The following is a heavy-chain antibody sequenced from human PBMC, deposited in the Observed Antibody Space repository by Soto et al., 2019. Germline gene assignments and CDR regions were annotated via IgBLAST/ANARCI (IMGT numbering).Heavy chain of an antibody. CDR3: ARVNGSSWTYYYYYYGMDV. J-gene: IGHJ6*02. CDR2: IIPIFGTA. D-gene: IGHD6-13*01. V-gene: IGHV1-69*13. CDR1: GGTFSSYA. Sequence: SVKVSCKASGGTFSSYAISWVRQAPGQGLEWMGGIIPIFGTANYAQKFQGRVTITADESTSTAYMELSSLRSEDTAVYYCARVNGSSWTYYYYYYGMDVWGQGTTVTVS.